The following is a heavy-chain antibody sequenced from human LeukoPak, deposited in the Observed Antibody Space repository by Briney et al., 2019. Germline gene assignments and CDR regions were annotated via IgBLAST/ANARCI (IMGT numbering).Heavy chain of an antibody. Sequence: PSETLSLTCTVSGGSISSYYWSWIRQPPGKGLEWIGYIYYSGSTNYNPSLKSRVTISVDTSKNQFSLKLSSVTAADTAVYYCARGFIPYYYDSSGTDGDVDYWGQGTPVTVSS. J-gene: IGHJ4*02. V-gene: IGHV4-59*08. CDR1: GGSISSYY. CDR2: IYYSGST. D-gene: IGHD3-22*01. CDR3: ARGFIPYYYDSSGTDGDVDY.